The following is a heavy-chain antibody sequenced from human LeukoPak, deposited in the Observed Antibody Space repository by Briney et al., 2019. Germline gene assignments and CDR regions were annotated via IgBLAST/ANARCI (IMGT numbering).Heavy chain of an antibody. CDR3: ARDCSGGSCYLDY. J-gene: IGHJ4*02. D-gene: IGHD2-15*01. CDR2: IIPIFRTA. CDR1: GGTFSSYA. V-gene: IGHV1-69*05. Sequence: GASVKVSCKASGGTFSSYAISWVRQAPGQGLEWMGRIIPIFRTANYAQKFQGRVTITTDESTSTAYMELSSLRSEDTAVYYCARDCSGGSCYLDYWGQGTLVTVSS.